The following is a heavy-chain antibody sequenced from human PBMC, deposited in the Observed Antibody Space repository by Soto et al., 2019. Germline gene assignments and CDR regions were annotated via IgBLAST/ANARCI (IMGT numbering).Heavy chain of an antibody. CDR2: VFWDDDI. J-gene: IGHJ4*02. CDR1: GFSLSTRGVG. Sequence: QITLKESGPTLVKPTQTLTLTCTFSGFSLSTRGVGVGWIRQPPGKALEWLALVFWDDDIWYSPSLKTKLTLTTDSSTNQVVLTMTNMDPVDTATYYCAHRPYGYKFYFDYWGQGTLVTVSS. D-gene: IGHD5-18*01. V-gene: IGHV2-5*02. CDR3: AHRPYGYKFYFDY.